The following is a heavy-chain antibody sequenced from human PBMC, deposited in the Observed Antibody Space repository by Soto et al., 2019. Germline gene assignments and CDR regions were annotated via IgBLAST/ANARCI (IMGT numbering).Heavy chain of an antibody. CDR3: ARAPAAGSVYWFDP. V-gene: IGHV1-3*01. CDR2: INAGNGNT. CDR1: GYTFTNYA. Sequence: ASVKVSCKASGYTFTNYAIHWVRQAPGQRLEWMGWINAGNGNTKYSQKFQGRVTIARDTSASTAYMELSSLISEDTAVYYCARAPAAGSVYWFDPWGQGTLVIVSS. D-gene: IGHD6-13*01. J-gene: IGHJ5*02.